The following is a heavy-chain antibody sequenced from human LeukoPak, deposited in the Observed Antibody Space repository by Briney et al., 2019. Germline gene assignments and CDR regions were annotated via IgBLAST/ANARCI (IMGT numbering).Heavy chain of an antibody. V-gene: IGHV1-8*01. CDR3: ARGLYREDSYGNQVYYYYGMDV. J-gene: IGHJ6*02. CDR2: MNPNSGNT. CDR1: GYTFTSYD. D-gene: IGHD5-18*01. Sequence: ASVKVSCKASGYTFTSYDINWVRQATGQGLEWMGWMNPNSGNTGYAQKFQGRVTMTRNTSISTAHMELSSLRSEDTAVYYCARGLYREDSYGNQVYYYYGMDVWGQGTTVTVSS.